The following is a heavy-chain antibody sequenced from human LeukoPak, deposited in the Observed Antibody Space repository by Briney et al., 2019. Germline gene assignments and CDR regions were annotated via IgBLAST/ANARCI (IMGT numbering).Heavy chain of an antibody. CDR1: GFTFSSYS. D-gene: IGHD6-13*01. Sequence: GGSLRLSCAASGFTFSSYSMHWVRQAPGKGLEWVSYISSSASNIYYADSVKGRFIVFRDNAKNSLYLQMNSLRDEDTAVFSCAQQLAVEGNHYYYYGLNVWGQGTTVTVSS. V-gene: IGHV3-48*02. CDR3: AQQLAVEGNHYYYYGLNV. CDR2: ISSSASNI. J-gene: IGHJ6*02.